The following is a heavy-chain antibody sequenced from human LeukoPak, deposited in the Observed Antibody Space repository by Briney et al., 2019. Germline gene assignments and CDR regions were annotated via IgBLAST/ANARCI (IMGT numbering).Heavy chain of an antibody. CDR2: IYHSGST. Sequence: PSETLSLTCAVSGYSISSGYYWGWIRQPPGKGLEWIGSIYHSGSTYYNPSLKSRATISVDTSKNQFSLKLSSVTAADTAVYYCASDTRTVTSVLFDYWGQGTLVTVSS. D-gene: IGHD4-17*01. CDR3: ASDTRTVTSVLFDY. J-gene: IGHJ4*02. V-gene: IGHV4-38-2*01. CDR1: GYSISSGYY.